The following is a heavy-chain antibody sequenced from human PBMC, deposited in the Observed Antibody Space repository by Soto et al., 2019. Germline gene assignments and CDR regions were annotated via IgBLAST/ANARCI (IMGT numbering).Heavy chain of an antibody. CDR3: ARGVAGTGFDL. CDR1: GDSVSSSTAA. V-gene: IGHV6-1*01. D-gene: IGHD6-19*01. J-gene: IGHJ4*02. CDR2: TYYRSNWRH. Sequence: SQTLSLTCAISGDSVSSSTAAWNWIRSSLSRGLEWLGRTYYRSNWRHDYAVSVKSRITVNPDTSKNHFSLQLNSVTPDDTAVYYCARGVAGTGFDLWGQGTLVTVSS.